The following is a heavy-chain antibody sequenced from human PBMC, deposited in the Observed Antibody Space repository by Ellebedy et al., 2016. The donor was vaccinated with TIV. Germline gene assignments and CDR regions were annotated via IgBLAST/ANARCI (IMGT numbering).Heavy chain of an antibody. CDR2: IGGSGDRT. Sequence: GESLKISCAASGFTFSIYAMSWVRQAPGKGLEWVSLIGGSGDRTYYADSVKGRFTISRDNSKDTLYVQMNSLRAEDTAVYYCAKDRIRIAAPGAFDSWGQGALVTVSS. V-gene: IGHV3-23*01. D-gene: IGHD6-13*01. CDR1: GFTFSIYA. CDR3: AKDRIRIAAPGAFDS. J-gene: IGHJ4*02.